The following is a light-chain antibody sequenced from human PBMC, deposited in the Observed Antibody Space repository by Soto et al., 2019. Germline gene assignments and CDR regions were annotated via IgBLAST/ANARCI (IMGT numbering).Light chain of an antibody. V-gene: IGKV1-39*01. CDR3: QQIYSDPLT. CDR2: AAS. Sequence: DIQMSQAPSSLSASVGDIVTITCRASQSITTYLNWYRQKPGKAPKLLIYAASSLQSGVPSRFRGSGYATEFPLSISSMKTEDFETYLCQQIYSDPLTFGGGNKVDIK. CDR1: QSITTY. J-gene: IGKJ4*01.